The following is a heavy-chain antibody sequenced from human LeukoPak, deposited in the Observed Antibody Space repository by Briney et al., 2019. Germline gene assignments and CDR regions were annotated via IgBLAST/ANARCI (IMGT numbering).Heavy chain of an antibody. CDR2: IGPICGTA. CDR3: ARDLPSRSEWSPLGAFDI. Sequence: ASVKVSCKAAGGTFSSYAISWGRQAPGQGLEWMGGIGPICGTANYAQKLQGTVTITTDESTSTDYMELSSLRSEDTAVYYCARDLPSRSEWSPLGAFDICGQGPMVTVYS. V-gene: IGHV1-69*05. CDR1: GGTFSSYA. J-gene: IGHJ3*02. D-gene: IGHD3-3*01.